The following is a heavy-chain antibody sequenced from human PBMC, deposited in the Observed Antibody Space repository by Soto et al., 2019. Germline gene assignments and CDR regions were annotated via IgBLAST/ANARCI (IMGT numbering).Heavy chain of an antibody. CDR3: ARGLRSYHCYGMDV. J-gene: IGHJ6*02. Sequence: QVQLQESGPGLVKPSQTLSLTCTVSGGSISSGDYYWSWIRQPPGKCMEWIGYIYYSGSTYYNPYLKSRVNISVDTSKTQFPLKLSSVTAADTAVYYCARGLRSYHCYGMDVWGQGTTVTVSS. CDR1: GGSISSGDYY. V-gene: IGHV4-30-4*01. CDR2: IYYSGST. D-gene: IGHD3-22*01.